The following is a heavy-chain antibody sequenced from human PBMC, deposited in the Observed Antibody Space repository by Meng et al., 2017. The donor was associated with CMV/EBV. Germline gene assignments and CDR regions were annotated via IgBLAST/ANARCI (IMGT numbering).Heavy chain of an antibody. D-gene: IGHD2-2*02. CDR1: GFTFSSYE. J-gene: IGHJ6*02. Sequence: GESLKISCAASGFTFSSYEMNWVRQAPGKGLEWVSYISSSGSTIYYADSVKGRFTISRDNAKNSLYLQMNSLRAEDTAVYYCARGDRIVVVPAAIQKVTYYYNYGMDVWGQGTTVTVSS. CDR3: ARGDRIVVVPAAIQKVTYYYNYGMDV. V-gene: IGHV3-48*03. CDR2: ISSSGSTI.